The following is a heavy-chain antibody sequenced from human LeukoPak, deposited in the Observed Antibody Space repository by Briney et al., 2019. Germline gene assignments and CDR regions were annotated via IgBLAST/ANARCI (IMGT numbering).Heavy chain of an antibody. CDR3: ARSAAAGTKSNWFDP. CDR1: GYSFTSYW. Sequence: GESLKISCKGSGYSFTSYWIGWVRQMPGKGLEWMGIIYPGDSDTGYSPSFQGQVTISADKSISTAYLQWSSLKASDTAMYYCARSAAAGTKSNWFDPWGQGTLVTVSS. J-gene: IGHJ5*02. D-gene: IGHD6-13*01. CDR2: IYPGDSDT. V-gene: IGHV5-51*01.